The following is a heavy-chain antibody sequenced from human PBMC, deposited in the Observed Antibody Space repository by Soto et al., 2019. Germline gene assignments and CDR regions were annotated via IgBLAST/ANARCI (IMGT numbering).Heavy chain of an antibody. Sequence: ASVKVSCKASGYSFTNYDISWVRQAPGQGLEWMGWISPYNGDTNYAQKLQGRVAMTTDTSTSTAYMELRSLRSDDTAVYYCARYCSSTSCDHYFDYWGQGTLVTVSS. V-gene: IGHV1-18*01. J-gene: IGHJ4*02. CDR2: ISPYNGDT. CDR1: GYSFTNYD. CDR3: ARYCSSTSCDHYFDY. D-gene: IGHD2-2*01.